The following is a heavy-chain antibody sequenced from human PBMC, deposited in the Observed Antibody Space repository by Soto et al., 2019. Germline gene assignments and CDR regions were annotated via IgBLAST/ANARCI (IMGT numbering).Heavy chain of an antibody. Sequence: PSETLSLTCTVSGGSISSGGYYWSWIRQHPGKGLGWIGYIYYSGSTYYNPSLKSRVTISVDTSKNQFSLKLSSVTTADTAVYYCARSSGVFAFDIWGQGTMVTVS. J-gene: IGHJ3*02. CDR2: IYYSGST. CDR3: ARSSGVFAFDI. D-gene: IGHD2-15*01. CDR1: GGSISSGGYY. V-gene: IGHV4-31*03.